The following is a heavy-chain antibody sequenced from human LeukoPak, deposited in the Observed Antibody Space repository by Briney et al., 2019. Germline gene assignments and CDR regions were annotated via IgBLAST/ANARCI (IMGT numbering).Heavy chain of an antibody. CDR2: IIPIFGTA. V-gene: IGHV1-69*05. D-gene: IGHD6-13*01. CDR3: ARDGIAAAGNWFDP. Sequence: SVKVSCKASGGTFSSYAISWVRQAPGQGLEWMGGIIPIFGTANYAQKYQGRVTITTDESTSTAYMELSSLRSEDTAVYYCARDGIAAAGNWFDPWGQGTLVTVSS. CDR1: GGTFSSYA. J-gene: IGHJ5*02.